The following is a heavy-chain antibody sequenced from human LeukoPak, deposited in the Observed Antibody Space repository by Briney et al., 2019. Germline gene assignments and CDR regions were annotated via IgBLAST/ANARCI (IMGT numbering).Heavy chain of an antibody. CDR2: INPRGTT. J-gene: IGHJ5*02. CDR1: GYTFTSYC. CDR3: AKCSETGTTRWFDP. D-gene: IGHD1-7*01. Sequence: ASAKVSCKASGYTFTSYCLRWVRQAPGQGLEWMGLINPRGTTTYAQNSQGRVTMTRDTSASTAYIDLSSLRSDDTAVSYCAKCSETGTTRWFDPWGQGTLVTVSS. V-gene: IGHV1-46*01.